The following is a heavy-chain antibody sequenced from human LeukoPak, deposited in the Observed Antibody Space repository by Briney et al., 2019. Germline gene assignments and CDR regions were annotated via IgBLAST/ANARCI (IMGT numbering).Heavy chain of an antibody. CDR1: GGSINNYY. CDR2: IYYSGTT. V-gene: IGHV4-59*08. D-gene: IGHD3-16*01. Sequence: SETLSLTCTVSGGSINNYYWSWIRQPPGKGLEWIGYIYYSGTTNYNPSLKSRVSISVDTSKNQFSLKVTSVTAADTAVYYCARNVKGMNVWGQGTTVTVSS. J-gene: IGHJ6*02. CDR3: ARNVKGMNV.